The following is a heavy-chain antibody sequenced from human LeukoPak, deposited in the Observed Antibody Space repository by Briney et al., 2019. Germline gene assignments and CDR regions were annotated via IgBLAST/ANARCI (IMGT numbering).Heavy chain of an antibody. D-gene: IGHD2-2*01. CDR1: GGSISSSSYY. CDR3: ARHQIVVLPAANNWFDP. V-gene: IGHV4-39*01. Sequence: SETLSLTCTVSGGSISSSSYYWGWIRQPPGKGLEWIGSIYYSGSTYYNPPLKSRVTLSVDTSKNQFSLKLSSVTAADTAVYYCARHQIVVLPAANNWFDPWGQGTLVTVSS. J-gene: IGHJ5*02. CDR2: IYYSGST.